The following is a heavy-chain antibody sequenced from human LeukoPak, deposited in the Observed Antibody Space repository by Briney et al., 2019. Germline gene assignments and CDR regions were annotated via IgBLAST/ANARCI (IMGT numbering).Heavy chain of an antibody. CDR1: GGSFSGYY. V-gene: IGHV4-34*01. J-gene: IGHJ4*02. D-gene: IGHD2-2*01. CDR2: INHSGST. Sequence: SETLSLTCAVYGGSFSGYYWSWIRQPPGKGLEWIGEINHSGSTNYNPSLKSRVTISVDTSKNQFSLKLSSVTAADTAVYYCARQYCSSTSCSYYFDYWGQGTLVTVSS. CDR3: ARQYCSSTSCSYYFDY.